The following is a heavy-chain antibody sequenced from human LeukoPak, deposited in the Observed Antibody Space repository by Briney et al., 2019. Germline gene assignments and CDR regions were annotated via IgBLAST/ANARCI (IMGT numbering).Heavy chain of an antibody. V-gene: IGHV3-20*04. D-gene: IGHD3-22*01. CDR1: GFTFSSYA. CDR2: INWNGGST. Sequence: PGGSLRLSCAASGFTFSSYAMSWVRQAPGKGLEWVSGINWNGGSTGYADSVKGRFTISRDNAKNSLYLQMNSLRAEDTALYYCARGTDSSGYYYAFDYWGQGTLVTVSS. CDR3: ARGTDSSGYYYAFDY. J-gene: IGHJ4*02.